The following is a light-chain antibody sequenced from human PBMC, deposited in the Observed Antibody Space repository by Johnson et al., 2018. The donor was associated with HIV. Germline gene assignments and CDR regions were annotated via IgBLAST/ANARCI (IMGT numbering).Light chain of an antibody. Sequence: QSVLTQPPSVSAAPGQKVTISCSGSSSDMGKYAISWYQQLPGTAPKLFIYENNKRPSGIPDRFSGYRSGTSATLGITGLQTGDEADYYCGTWDSSVSGFVFGTGTKVTV. CDR2: ENN. CDR3: GTWDSSVSGFV. J-gene: IGLJ1*01. V-gene: IGLV1-51*02. CDR1: SSDMGKYA.